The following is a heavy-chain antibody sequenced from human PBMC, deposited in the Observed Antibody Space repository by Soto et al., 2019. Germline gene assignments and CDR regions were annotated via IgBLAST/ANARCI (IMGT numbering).Heavy chain of an antibody. D-gene: IGHD2-2*01. V-gene: IGHV3-21*01. J-gene: IGHJ5*02. CDR3: ARVPYCSSSDCYSWFDP. CDR1: GFTFSSYS. CDR2: ISSSSSYI. Sequence: GGSLRLSCAASGFTFSSYSINWVRQAPGKGLEWVSSISSSSSYIYYADSVKGRFTISRDNAKNSLYLQMNSLRAEDTAVYYCARVPYCSSSDCYSWFDPWGQGTLVTVSS.